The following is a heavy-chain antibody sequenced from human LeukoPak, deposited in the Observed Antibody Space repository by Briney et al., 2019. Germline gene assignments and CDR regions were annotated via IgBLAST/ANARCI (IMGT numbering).Heavy chain of an antibody. CDR3: ARDTHRYSSGVNDY. CDR1: GYTFTGYY. CDR2: INPNSGGT. Sequence: ASVKVSCKASGYTFTGYYMHWVRQAPGQGLEWMGWINPNSGGTNYAQKFQGRVTMTRDTSISTAYMELSRLRSDDTAVYYCARDTHRYSSGVNDYWGQGTLVTVSS. V-gene: IGHV1-2*02. J-gene: IGHJ4*02. D-gene: IGHD6-19*01.